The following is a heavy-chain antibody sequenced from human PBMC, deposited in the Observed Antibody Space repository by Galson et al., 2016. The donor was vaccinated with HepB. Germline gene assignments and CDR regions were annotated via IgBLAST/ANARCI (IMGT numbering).Heavy chain of an antibody. V-gene: IGHV4-39*01. CDR1: GGSVSNPYCF. J-gene: IGHJ3*02. CDR3: ARGRSSGWYVFGAFDI. Sequence: SETLSLTCTVSGGSVSNPYCFWGWVRQPPGKGLEWIGLIYYSGDTHYSPSLESRVTMSVDTSKNRFSLKLSSATAADTAVYYCARGRSSGWYVFGAFDIWGQGTMVTVSS. CDR2: IYYSGDT. D-gene: IGHD6-19*01.